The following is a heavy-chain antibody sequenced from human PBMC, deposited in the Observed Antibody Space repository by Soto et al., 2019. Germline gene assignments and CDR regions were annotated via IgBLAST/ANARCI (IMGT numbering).Heavy chain of an antibody. Sequence: QVQLVQSGAEVKKPGASVRVSCKASGFTFTSYPIHWVRQAPGQRPEWMGWLTAGNGNAKYSQRFLGRVTITRDSSASTVYMELSSLTSEDTAVYYCARQEVVCPRFDPWGQGTLVTVSP. D-gene: IGHD2-2*01. V-gene: IGHV1-3*01. J-gene: IGHJ5*02. CDR2: LTAGNGNA. CDR3: ARQEVVCPRFDP. CDR1: GFTFTSYP.